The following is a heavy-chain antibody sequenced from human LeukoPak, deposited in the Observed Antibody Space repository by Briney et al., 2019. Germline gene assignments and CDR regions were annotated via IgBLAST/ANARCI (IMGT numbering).Heavy chain of an antibody. CDR1: GYTFTSYA. CDR3: ARDRVVAATPRRNWFDP. Sequence: ASVKVSCKASGYTFTSYAMHWERQAPGQRLEWMGWINAGNGNTKYSQKFQGRVTITRDTSASTAYMELSSLRSEDTAVYYCARDRVVAATPRRNWFDPWGQGTLVTVSS. CDR2: INAGNGNT. J-gene: IGHJ5*02. V-gene: IGHV1-3*01. D-gene: IGHD2-15*01.